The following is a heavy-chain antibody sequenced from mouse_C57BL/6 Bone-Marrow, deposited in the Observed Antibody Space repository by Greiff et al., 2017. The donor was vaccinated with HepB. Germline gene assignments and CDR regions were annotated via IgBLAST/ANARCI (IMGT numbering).Heavy chain of an antibody. CDR1: GYTFTSYW. D-gene: IGHD1-1*01. J-gene: IGHJ4*01. CDR3: ARNLLRYAMDY. V-gene: IGHV1-69*01. Sequence: QVQLQQPGAELVMPGASVKLSCKASGYTFTSYWMHWVKQRPGQGLEWIGEIDPSDSYTNYNQKFKGKSTLTVDKSSSTAYMQLSSLTSEDSAVYYCARNLLRYAMDYWGQGTAVTVSS. CDR2: IDPSDSYT.